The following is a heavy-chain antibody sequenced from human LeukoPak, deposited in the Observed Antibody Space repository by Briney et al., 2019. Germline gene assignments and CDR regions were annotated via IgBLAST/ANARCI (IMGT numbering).Heavy chain of an antibody. V-gene: IGHV3-48*03. Sequence: GGSLRLSCAASGFTFSSYEMNWVRQAPGKGLEWVSYISSSGSTIYYADSVKGRFTISRDHAKNSLYLQMNSLRAEDTAVYYCARVPYNWNDPDYWGQGTLVTVSS. CDR1: GFTFSSYE. D-gene: IGHD1-1*01. CDR3: ARVPYNWNDPDY. J-gene: IGHJ4*02. CDR2: ISSSGSTI.